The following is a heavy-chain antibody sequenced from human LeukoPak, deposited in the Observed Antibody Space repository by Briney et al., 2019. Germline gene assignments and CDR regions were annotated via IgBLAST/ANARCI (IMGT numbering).Heavy chain of an antibody. Sequence: SETLSLTCAVYGVSFSGYYWSWIRQPPGKGLEWIGEINHSGSTNYNPSLKSRVTISVDTSKNQFSLKLSSVTAADTAAYYCCETRSDDYGDYVGAFDIWGQGTMVTVSS. CDR1: GVSFSGYY. CDR2: INHSGST. J-gene: IGHJ3*02. D-gene: IGHD4-17*01. CDR3: CETRSDDYGDYVGAFDI. V-gene: IGHV4-34*01.